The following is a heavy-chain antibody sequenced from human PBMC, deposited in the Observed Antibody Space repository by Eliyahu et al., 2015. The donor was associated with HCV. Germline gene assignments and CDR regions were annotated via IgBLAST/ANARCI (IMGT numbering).Heavy chain of an antibody. Sequence: EVQLVQSGAEVKKPGQSLKIPCKVSGYNFASYWIGWVRQMPGKGLEWMGIIYPGDSEARYSPSFQGQVAISVDKSINTAYLQWSSLKASDTATYFCARRINDYAVDYFDYWGQGTLVTVSS. J-gene: IGHJ4*02. CDR2: IYPGDSEA. CDR1: GYNFASYW. V-gene: IGHV5-51*03. D-gene: IGHD4-17*01. CDR3: ARRINDYAVDYFDY.